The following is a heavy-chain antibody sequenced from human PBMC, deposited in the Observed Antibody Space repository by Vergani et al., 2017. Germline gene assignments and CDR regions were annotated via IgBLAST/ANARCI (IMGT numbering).Heavy chain of an antibody. CDR1: GFTFSSYW. CDR2: IYYSGST. J-gene: IGHJ3*02. V-gene: IGHV4-59*12. CDR3: ARVNVEMATMAAFDI. Sequence: VQLVESGGGLVQPGGSLRLSCAASGFTFSSYWMSWVRQAPGKGLEWIGYIYYSGSTYYKPSLKSRVTISVDTSKNQFSLKLSSVTAADTAVYYCARVNVEMATMAAFDIWGQGTMVTVSS. D-gene: IGHD5-24*01.